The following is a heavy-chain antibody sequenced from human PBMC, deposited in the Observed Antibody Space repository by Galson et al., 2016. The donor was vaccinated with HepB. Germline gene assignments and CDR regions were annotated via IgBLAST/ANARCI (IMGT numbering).Heavy chain of an antibody. Sequence: QSGAEVKKPGESLKISCQASRYSFPHFWIGWVRQMPGKGLEWMGVIFPSDSDTTYNPSFEGQVTISADTSSDTVYLQWNSLKASDTAMYYCVRDGYCSGGSFSSKFFFDYWGQGTLVTVSS. J-gene: IGHJ4*02. CDR2: IFPSDSDT. CDR1: RYSFPHFW. D-gene: IGHD2-15*01. V-gene: IGHV5-51*01. CDR3: VRDGYCSGGSFSSKFFFDY.